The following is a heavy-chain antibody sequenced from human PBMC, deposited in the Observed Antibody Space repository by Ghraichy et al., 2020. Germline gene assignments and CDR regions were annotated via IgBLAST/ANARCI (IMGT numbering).Heavy chain of an antibody. D-gene: IGHD1-26*01. V-gene: IGHV3-53*04. CDR3: ASSSGSYYDPSDY. CDR1: GFNVSTNY. J-gene: IGHJ4*02. Sequence: GESLRLSCAVSGFNVSTNYMTWVRQAPGKGLEWVSILYRGGTTYYADSVKGRFTISRHNSKNTLYLQMNSLRTEDTAVYYCASSSGSYYDPSDYWGQGTLVTVSS. CDR2: LYRGGTT.